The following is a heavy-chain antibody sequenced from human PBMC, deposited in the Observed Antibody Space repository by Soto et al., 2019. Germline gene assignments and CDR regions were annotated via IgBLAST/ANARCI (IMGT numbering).Heavy chain of an antibody. Sequence: GGSLRLSCAASGFTFSSYGMHWVRQAPGKGLEWVAVISYDGSNKYYADSVKGRFTISRDNSKNTLYLPMNSLRAEDTAVYYCAKLKIQLWLGKGYFDYWGQGTLVTVSS. CDR1: GFTFSSYG. J-gene: IGHJ4*02. CDR2: ISYDGSNK. V-gene: IGHV3-30*18. D-gene: IGHD5-18*01. CDR3: AKLKIQLWLGKGYFDY.